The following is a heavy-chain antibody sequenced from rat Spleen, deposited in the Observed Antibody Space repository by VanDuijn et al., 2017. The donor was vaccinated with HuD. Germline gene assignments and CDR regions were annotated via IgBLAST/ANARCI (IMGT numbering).Heavy chain of an antibody. CDR3: ARDYSNFFPYWYFDF. V-gene: IGHV3-1*01. D-gene: IGHD1-2*01. Sequence: EVQLQESGPGLVKPSQSLSLTCSVTGYSITSSYRWNWIRKFPGNKLEWIGHISYTGTTSYNPSLKSRVSISKDTSKNQFFLQFNSVTTEDTATYYCARDYSNFFPYWYFDFWGPGTMVTVSS. J-gene: IGHJ1*01. CDR1: GYSITSSY. CDR2: ISYTGTT.